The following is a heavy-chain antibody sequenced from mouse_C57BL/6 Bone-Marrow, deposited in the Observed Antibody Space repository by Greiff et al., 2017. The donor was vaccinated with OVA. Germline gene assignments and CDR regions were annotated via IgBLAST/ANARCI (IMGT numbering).Heavy chain of an antibody. Sequence: EVQVVESGGGLVKPGGSLKLSCAASGFTFSSYAMSWVRQTPEKRLEWVATISDGGSYTYYPDNVKGRFTISRDNAKNNLYLQMSHLKSEDTAMYYCARERIYYDYGYAMDYWGQGTSVTVSS. J-gene: IGHJ4*01. CDR2: ISDGGSYT. CDR1: GFTFSSYA. D-gene: IGHD2-4*01. CDR3: ARERIYYDYGYAMDY. V-gene: IGHV5-4*01.